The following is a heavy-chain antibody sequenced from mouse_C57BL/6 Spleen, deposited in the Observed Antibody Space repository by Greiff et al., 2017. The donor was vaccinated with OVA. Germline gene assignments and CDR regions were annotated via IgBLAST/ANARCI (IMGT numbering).Heavy chain of an antibody. V-gene: IGHV6-3*01. CDR2: IRLKSDNYAT. J-gene: IGHJ3*01. D-gene: IGHD2-5*01. CDR3: TGGYYSNYGFAY. Sequence: VQLKESGGGLVQPGGSMKLSCVASGFTFSNYWMNWVRQSPEKGLEWVAQIRLKSDNYATHYAESVKGRFTISRDDSKSSVYLQMNNLRAEDTGIYYCTGGYYSNYGFAYWGQGTLVTVSA. CDR1: GFTFSNYW.